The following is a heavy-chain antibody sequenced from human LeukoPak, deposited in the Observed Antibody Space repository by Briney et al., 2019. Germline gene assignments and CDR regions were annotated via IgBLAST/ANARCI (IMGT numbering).Heavy chain of an antibody. CDR2: TSAYNGNT. J-gene: IGHJ6*04. CDR3: ARAPLRADIVVVPAATPYYYYYGMDV. D-gene: IGHD2-2*01. Sequence: ASVKVSCKASGYTFTSYGISWVRQAPGQGLEWMGWTSAYNGNTNYAQKLQGRVTMTTDTSTSTAYMELSSLRSEDTAVYYCARAPLRADIVVVPAATPYYYYYGMDVWGKGTTVTVSS. CDR1: GYTFTSYG. V-gene: IGHV1-18*01.